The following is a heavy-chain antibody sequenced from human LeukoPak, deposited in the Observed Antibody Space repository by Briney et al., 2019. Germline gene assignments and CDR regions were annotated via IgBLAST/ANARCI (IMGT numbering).Heavy chain of an antibody. CDR3: AKAVAAAGRFGFDP. D-gene: IGHD6-13*01. CDR1: GGSISTYY. V-gene: IGHV4-59*01. J-gene: IGHJ5*02. CDR2: IYNSGST. Sequence: KPSETLSLTCTVSGGSISTYYWSWIGQPPGRGLEWIGYIYNSGSTNCNPSLQSRVTISVDTSKNQFSLRLTSVTAADTAVYYCAKAVAAAGRFGFDPWGQGTLVTVSS.